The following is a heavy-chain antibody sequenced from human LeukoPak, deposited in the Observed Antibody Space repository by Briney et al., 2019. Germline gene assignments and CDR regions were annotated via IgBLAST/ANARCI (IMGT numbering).Heavy chain of an antibody. CDR3: ARGRDASY. Sequence: GGSLRLSCAASGFTFGSYWMTWVRQAPGKGLEWVANIKYDESEKYLVESGKGRFTISRDNAKNSVFLQMNSLRVEDTAAYYCARGRDASYWGQRTQVTVSS. CDR2: IKYDESEK. J-gene: IGHJ4*02. D-gene: IGHD2-2*01. CDR1: GFTFGSYW. V-gene: IGHV3-7*01.